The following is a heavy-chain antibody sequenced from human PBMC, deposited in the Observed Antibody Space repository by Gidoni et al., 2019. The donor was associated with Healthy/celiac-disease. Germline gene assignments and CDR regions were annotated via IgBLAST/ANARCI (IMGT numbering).Heavy chain of an antibody. Sequence: EVQLVESGGGLVQPGRSLRLSCAASGFTFDDYAMHWVRQAPGKGLEWVSGISWNSGSIGYADSVKGRFTISRDNAKNSLYLQMNSLRAEDTALYYCAKDLARGGYYGMDVWGQGTTVTVSS. CDR3: AKDLARGGYYGMDV. V-gene: IGHV3-9*01. CDR1: GFTFDDYA. D-gene: IGHD3-10*01. J-gene: IGHJ6*02. CDR2: ISWNSGSI.